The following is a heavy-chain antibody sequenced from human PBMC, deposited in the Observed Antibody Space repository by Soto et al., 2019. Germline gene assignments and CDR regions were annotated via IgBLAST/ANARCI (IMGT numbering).Heavy chain of an antibody. CDR2: IKQDGSEI. CDR1: GFILSNYW. J-gene: IGHJ4*02. V-gene: IGHV3-7*03. CDR3: VRDKGHGYDFDS. Sequence: PGGSLRLSCAASGFILSNYWMSWVRQAPGKGLEWVANIKQDGSEIFYVDSVKGRFTISRDNGKNSLYLQMNSLRAEDTAIYYCVRDKGHGYDFDSWGQGTLVTVSS. D-gene: IGHD5-12*01.